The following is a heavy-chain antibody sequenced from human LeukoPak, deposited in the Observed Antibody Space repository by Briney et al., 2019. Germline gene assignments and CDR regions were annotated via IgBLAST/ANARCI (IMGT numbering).Heavy chain of an antibody. D-gene: IGHD3-10*01. J-gene: IGHJ4*02. CDR2: IKHAGSEK. Sequence: GGSLRLSCAASGFTFGTYWMSWVRQAPGKGLEWVANIKHAGSEKNYVDSVKGRFTISRDNAKNSLYLQMNSLRAEDTAVYYCAREQAESGGFDYWGQGTLVTVSS. V-gene: IGHV3-7*01. CDR3: AREQAESGGFDY. CDR1: GFTFGTYW.